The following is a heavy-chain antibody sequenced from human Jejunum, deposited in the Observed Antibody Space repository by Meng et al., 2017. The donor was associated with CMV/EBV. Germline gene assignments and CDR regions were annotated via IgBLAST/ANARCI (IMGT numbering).Heavy chain of an antibody. Sequence: CPLNSYGIHWVRQFPGKGLEWVAVLWYDGSRKYFADSVQGRFSISRDDSKNTVYLQMNSLRAEDTAVYYCARDNDGSSHYSQFDYWGQGTLVTVSS. D-gene: IGHD3-22*01. J-gene: IGHJ4*02. CDR1: CPLNSYG. V-gene: IGHV3-33*01. CDR2: LWYDGSRK. CDR3: ARDNDGSSHYSQFDY.